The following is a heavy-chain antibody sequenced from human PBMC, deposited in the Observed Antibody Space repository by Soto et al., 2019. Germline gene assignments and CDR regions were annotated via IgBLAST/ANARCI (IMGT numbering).Heavy chain of an antibody. CDR2: ISGSGGST. CDR1: GFTFSSYA. CDR3: AKDWSSLSTGPGAFDI. J-gene: IGHJ3*02. V-gene: IGHV3-23*01. D-gene: IGHD4-17*01. Sequence: GGSLRLSCAASGFTFSSYAMSRVRQAPGKGLEWVSAISGSGGSTYYADSVKGRFTISRDNSKNTLYLQMNSLRAEDTAVYYCAKDWSSLSTGPGAFDIWGQGTMVTVSS.